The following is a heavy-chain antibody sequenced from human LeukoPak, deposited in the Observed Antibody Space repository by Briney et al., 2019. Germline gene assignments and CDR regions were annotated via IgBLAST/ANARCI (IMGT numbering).Heavy chain of an antibody. CDR1: GGTFSSYA. V-gene: IGHV1-69*05. Sequence: SVKVSCKASGGTFSSYAISWVRQAPGQGLEWMGRIIPIFGTANYAQKFQGRVTITTDESTSTAYMELSSLRSEDTAVYYCARDRWYDFWSGYEGNDAFDIWGQGTMVTVSS. J-gene: IGHJ3*02. CDR2: IIPIFGTA. D-gene: IGHD3-3*01. CDR3: ARDRWYDFWSGYEGNDAFDI.